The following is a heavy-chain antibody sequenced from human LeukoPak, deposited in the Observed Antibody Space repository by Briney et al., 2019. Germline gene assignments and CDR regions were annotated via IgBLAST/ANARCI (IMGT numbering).Heavy chain of an antibody. CDR2: IYYSGST. V-gene: IGHV4-30-4*01. CDR3: AREVGGLRYFDWLQGPTDY. D-gene: IGHD3-9*01. J-gene: IGHJ4*02. Sequence: PSQTLSLTCTVSGGSISSGDYYWSWIRQPPGKGLEWIGYIYYSGSTYYNPSPKSRVTISVDTSKNQFSLKLSSVTAADTAVYYCAREVGGLRYFDWLQGPTDYWGQGTLVTVSS. CDR1: GGSISSGDYY.